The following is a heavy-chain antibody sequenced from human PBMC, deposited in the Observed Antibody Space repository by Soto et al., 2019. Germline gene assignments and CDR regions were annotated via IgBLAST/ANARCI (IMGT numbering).Heavy chain of an antibody. V-gene: IGHV3-11*06. J-gene: IGHJ5*02. Sequence: PGGSLRLSCAASGFTFSDYYMSWIRQAPGKGLEWVSYISSSSSYTNYADSVKGRFTISRDNAKNSLYLQMNSLRAEDTAVYYCARLQVVGANWFDPWGQGTLVTVSS. CDR2: ISSSSSYT. CDR3: ARLQVVGANWFDP. D-gene: IGHD2-15*01. CDR1: GFTFSDYY.